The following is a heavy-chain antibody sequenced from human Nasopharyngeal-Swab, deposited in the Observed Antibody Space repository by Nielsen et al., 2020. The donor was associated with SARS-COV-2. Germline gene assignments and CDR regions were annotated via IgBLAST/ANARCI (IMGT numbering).Heavy chain of an antibody. V-gene: IGHV3-9*01. CDR2: ISWNSGSI. Sequence: GGSLRLSCAASGFTFDDYTMHWVRQAPGKGLEWVSGISWNSGSITYADSVKGRFTISRDNAKNFLHLQMNSLRAEDTALYYCAKGGRIAMIEDFWGQGTMVTVSS. CDR1: GFTFDDYT. D-gene: IGHD3-22*01. CDR3: AKGGRIAMIEDF. J-gene: IGHJ3*01.